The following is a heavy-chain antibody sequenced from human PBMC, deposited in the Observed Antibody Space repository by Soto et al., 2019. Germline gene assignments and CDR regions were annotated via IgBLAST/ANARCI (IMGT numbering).Heavy chain of an antibody. CDR2: FDPEDGET. CDR1: GYTLTELS. D-gene: IGHD3-16*01. J-gene: IGHJ4*02. CDR3: ATISYVRSNYFDY. V-gene: IGHV1-24*01. Sequence: ASVKVSCKVSGYTLTELSMHWVRQAPGKGLEWMGGFDPEDGETIYAQKFQGTVTMTEDTSTDTAYMELSSLRSEDTAVYYCATISYVRSNYFDYWGQGTLVTVSS.